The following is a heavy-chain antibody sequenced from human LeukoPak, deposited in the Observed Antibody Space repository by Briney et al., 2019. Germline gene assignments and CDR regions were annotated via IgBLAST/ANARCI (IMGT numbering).Heavy chain of an antibody. CDR3: AREYDRDGPSSDAFDI. CDR2: IYTSGST. D-gene: IGHD5-24*01. CDR1: GGSISSGSYY. V-gene: IGHV4-61*02. Sequence: SQTLSLTCTVSGGSISSGSYYWSWIRRPAGKGLEWIGRIYTSGSTNYNPSLKSRVTISVDTSKNQFSLKLSSVTAADTAMYYCAREYDRDGPSSDAFDIWGQGTMVTVSS. J-gene: IGHJ3*02.